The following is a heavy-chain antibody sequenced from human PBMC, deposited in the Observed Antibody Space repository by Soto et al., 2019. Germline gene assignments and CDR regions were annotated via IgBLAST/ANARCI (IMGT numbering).Heavy chain of an antibody. CDR3: ARDQGGYYGSGRDEKDYYYSGMDV. CDR2: ISWNSGSI. CDR1: GFTFDDYV. J-gene: IGHJ6*04. Sequence: SLRLSCAASGFTFDDYVMHWVRQAPGKGLEWVSGISWNSGSIGYADSVKGRFTISRDNAKNSLYLQMNSLRAEDTAVYYCARDQGGYYGSGRDEKDYYYSGMDVWGKGPTVTVSS. D-gene: IGHD3-10*01. V-gene: IGHV3-9*01.